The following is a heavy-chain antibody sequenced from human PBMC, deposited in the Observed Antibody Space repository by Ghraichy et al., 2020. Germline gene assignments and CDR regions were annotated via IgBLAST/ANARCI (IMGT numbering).Heavy chain of an antibody. V-gene: IGHV4-31*03. J-gene: IGHJ4*02. CDR2: ISYSGST. Sequence: SETLSLTCTVSGVSISSGAYYWSWIRQLPGKGLEWIGYISYSGSTSYNPSLKSRITISLDTSENQFSLKLTSVTAADTAVYYCTRDLNSRHYYYWGQGTLVTVSS. D-gene: IGHD3-22*01. CDR1: GVSISSGAYY. CDR3: TRDLNSRHYYY.